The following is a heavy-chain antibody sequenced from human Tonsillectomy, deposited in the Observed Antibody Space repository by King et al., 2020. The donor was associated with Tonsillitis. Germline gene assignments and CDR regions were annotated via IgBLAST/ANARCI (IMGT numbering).Heavy chain of an antibody. CDR1: GFTVSSNY. V-gene: IGHV3-66*01. CDR2: IYSGAST. D-gene: IGHD6-19*01. Sequence: VQLVESGGGLVQPGGSLRLSCAASGFTVSSNYMSWVRQAPGKGLEWVSVIYSGASTYYADSVKGRFTISRDNSKNTLYLQMNSLRAEDTAVYYCARGSPIGAVDVFDPWGQGTLVTVSS. CDR3: ARGSPIGAVDVFDP. J-gene: IGHJ5*02.